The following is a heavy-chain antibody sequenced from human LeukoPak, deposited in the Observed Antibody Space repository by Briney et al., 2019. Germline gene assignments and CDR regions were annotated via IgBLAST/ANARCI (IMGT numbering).Heavy chain of an antibody. CDR3: ARGGSRSSGAFDI. CDR1: GYTFTGYY. CDR2: INPNNGGT. D-gene: IGHD6-13*01. Sequence: ASVKVSCKASGYTFTGYYLHWVRQAPGQGLEWVVWINPNNGGTNYAQTFQGRVTMTRDTSISTAYMELSRLRFDDTAVYYCARGGSRSSGAFDIWGQGTMVTVSS. J-gene: IGHJ3*02. V-gene: IGHV1-2*02.